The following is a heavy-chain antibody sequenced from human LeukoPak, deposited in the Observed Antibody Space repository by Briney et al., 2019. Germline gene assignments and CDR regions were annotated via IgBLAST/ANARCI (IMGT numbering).Heavy chain of an antibody. CDR3: ARGVGRVLFYYFSGMDV. CDR1: GGSFGGYY. Sequence: SETLSFTCAVYGGSFGGYYWSWIRQPPGKGLEWIGEIIHSGSTNYNPSLKRRVTMSVDTSQNQFSLTLSSVTAAEMGVYYCARGVGRVLFYYFSGMDVWGQGTTVTVSS. V-gene: IGHV4-34*01. J-gene: IGHJ6*02. CDR2: IIHSGST.